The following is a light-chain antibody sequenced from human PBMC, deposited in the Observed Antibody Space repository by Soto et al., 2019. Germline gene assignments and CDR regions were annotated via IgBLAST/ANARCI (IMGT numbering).Light chain of an antibody. CDR3: KQRSNWPLT. Sequence: EIVLTQSPATLSLSPGERATLSCRASQSVSSYLAWYQQKPGQAPRLLIYDASNRATGIPARFSGSGSGTDFTLTISSLGPEDFAVYYCKQRSNWPLTFVGGTKVEIK. CDR1: QSVSSY. V-gene: IGKV3-11*01. CDR2: DAS. J-gene: IGKJ4*01.